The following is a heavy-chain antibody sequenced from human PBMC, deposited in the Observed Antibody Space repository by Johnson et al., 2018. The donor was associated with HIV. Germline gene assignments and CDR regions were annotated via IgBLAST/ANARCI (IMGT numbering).Heavy chain of an antibody. V-gene: IGHV3-66*01. CDR1: GFTFDDYA. Sequence: VQLVESGGGLVQPGRSLRLSCAASGFTFDDYAMHWVRQAPGKGLEWVSVIYSGGSIYYADSVKGRFTISRDNSKNTLYLQMNSLRAEDTAVYYCARDRRFGDPGAFDIWGQGTMVTVSS. J-gene: IGHJ3*02. D-gene: IGHD2-21*02. CDR3: ARDRRFGDPGAFDI. CDR2: IYSGGSI.